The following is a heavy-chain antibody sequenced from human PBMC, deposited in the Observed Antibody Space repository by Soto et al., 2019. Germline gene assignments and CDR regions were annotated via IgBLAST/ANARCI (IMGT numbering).Heavy chain of an antibody. CDR3: AREPQVVGEGDYYGMDV. J-gene: IGHJ6*02. CDR1: GFTFSSYG. D-gene: IGHD3-10*01. Sequence: QVQLVESGGGVVQPGRSLRLSCAASGFTFSSYGMHWVRQAPGKGLEWVAVIWYDGSNQYYRDSVKDRFTISRDNSRNTLYLQMNSLRADDTAVYYCAREPQVVGEGDYYGMDVWGQGTTVTVSS. V-gene: IGHV3-33*01. CDR2: IWYDGSNQ.